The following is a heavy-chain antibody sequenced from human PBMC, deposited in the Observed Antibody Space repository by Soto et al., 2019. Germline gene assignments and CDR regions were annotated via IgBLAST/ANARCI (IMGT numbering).Heavy chain of an antibody. CDR1: RYTFTSYA. CDR3: ARVQFHPSGSYPEGWFDP. Sequence: ASVKVSCKASRYTFTSYAMHWVRQAPGQRLEWMGWINAGNGNTKYSQKFQGRVTITRDTSASTAYMELSSLRSEDTAVYYCARVQFHPSGSYPEGWFDPWGQGTLVTVSS. V-gene: IGHV1-3*01. J-gene: IGHJ5*02. CDR2: INAGNGNT. D-gene: IGHD1-26*01.